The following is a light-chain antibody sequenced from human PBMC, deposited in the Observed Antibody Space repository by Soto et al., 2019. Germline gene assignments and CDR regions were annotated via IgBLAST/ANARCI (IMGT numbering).Light chain of an antibody. J-gene: IGKJ4*01. V-gene: IGKV3-11*01. CDR3: QQRSNWPGT. Sequence: EIVLTQSPATLSLSPGERATLSCRASQSVSSYLAWYQQKPGQAPRLLIYDASNRATGIPARFSGSGSGTDFTLTISSLEPEDFALYFCQQRSNWPGTFGGGTKVEI. CDR2: DAS. CDR1: QSVSSY.